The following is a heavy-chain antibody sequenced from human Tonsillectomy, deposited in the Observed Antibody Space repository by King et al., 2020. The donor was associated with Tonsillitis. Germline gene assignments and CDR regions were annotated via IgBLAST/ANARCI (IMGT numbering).Heavy chain of an antibody. CDR1: GFTFSSYA. V-gene: IGHV3-30*04. Sequence: VQLVESGGGVVQPGRSLRLSCAASGFTFSSYAMHWVRQAPGKGLEWVAVISYDGSNKYYADSVKGRFTISRDNSKNTLYLQMNSLRAEDTAVYYCARGSPGPFDYWGQGTLVTVSS. CDR2: ISYDGSNK. J-gene: IGHJ4*02. CDR3: ARGSPGPFDY.